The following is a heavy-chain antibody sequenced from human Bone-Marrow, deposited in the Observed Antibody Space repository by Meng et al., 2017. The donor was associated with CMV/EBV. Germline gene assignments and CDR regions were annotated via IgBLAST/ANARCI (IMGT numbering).Heavy chain of an antibody. J-gene: IGHJ4*02. CDR2: ISWDSSDI. Sequence: SLKISCVASGFSLDDYAMHWVRQAPGKGLEWVSGISWDSSDIGYADFVKGRFTIARDNAKNMVYLQMISLRPEDTAVYYCAKDIRHCTSTSCYPLFFFDSWGQGTLVTVSS. V-gene: IGHV3-9*01. CDR3: AKDIRHCTSTSCYPLFFFDS. D-gene: IGHD2-2*01. CDR1: GFSLDDYA.